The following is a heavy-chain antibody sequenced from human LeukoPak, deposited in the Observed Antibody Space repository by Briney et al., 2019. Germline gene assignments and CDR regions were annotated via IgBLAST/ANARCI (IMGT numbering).Heavy chain of an antibody. CDR1: GDSTSSDRYY. V-gene: IGHV4-39*02. CDR2: IYYSGST. CDR3: ARGRPYSGGYHLDY. J-gene: IGHJ4*02. D-gene: IGHD1-26*01. Sequence: PSEPLSLTCTVSGDSTSSDRYYGGWVRQPPGKGLEWIGNIYYSGSTYYNPSLKSRVTMSVDTSKNQFFLKLNSVTAADTAVYYCARGRPYSGGYHLDYWGQGTLVTVSA.